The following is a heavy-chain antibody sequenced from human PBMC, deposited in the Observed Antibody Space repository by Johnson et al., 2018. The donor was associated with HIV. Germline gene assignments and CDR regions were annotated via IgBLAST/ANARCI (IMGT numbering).Heavy chain of an antibody. D-gene: IGHD1-26*01. CDR1: GFIVSSNY. CDR2: IYSGGST. J-gene: IGHJ3*02. V-gene: IGHV3-66*01. CDR3: AKDAAWELLRPDAFDI. Sequence: EVQLVESGGGLILRGGSLRLSCAASGFIVSSNYMIWVRQAPGEGLELVSVIYSGGSTDYADYVKGRFTISRDNSKTKLYLQMNSLRAEDTAVYYCAKDAAWELLRPDAFDIWGQGTMVTVSS.